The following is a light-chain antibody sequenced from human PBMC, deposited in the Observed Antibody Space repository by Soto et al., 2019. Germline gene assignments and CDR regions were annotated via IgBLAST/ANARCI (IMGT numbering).Light chain of an antibody. CDR2: SAS. CDR1: QSVSSRY. V-gene: IGKV3-20*01. J-gene: IGKJ2*01. Sequence: PGERATLSCRASQSVSSRYLAWYQQKPGQAPRLLIYSASNRATGIPDRFSGSGSGTEFTLTISRLEPEDFAVYYCQQYITSPPMYTFGQGTKLEIK. CDR3: QQYITSPPMYT.